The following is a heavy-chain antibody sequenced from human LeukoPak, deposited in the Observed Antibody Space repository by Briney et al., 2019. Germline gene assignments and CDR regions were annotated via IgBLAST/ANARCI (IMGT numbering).Heavy chain of an antibody. CDR1: GGSISSGGYY. Sequence: PSETLSLTCTVSGGSISSGGYYWSWIRQPPGKGLEWIGYIYYSGSTYYNPSLKGRVTISVDTSKNQFSLKLSSVTAADTAVYYCASLAVAGTESRNYWGQGTLVTVSS. CDR3: ASLAVAGTESRNY. CDR2: IYYSGST. V-gene: IGHV4-30-4*08. D-gene: IGHD6-19*01. J-gene: IGHJ4*02.